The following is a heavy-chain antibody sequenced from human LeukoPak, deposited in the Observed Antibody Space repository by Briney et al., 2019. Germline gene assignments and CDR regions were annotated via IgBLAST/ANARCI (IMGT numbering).Heavy chain of an antibody. Sequence: GGSLRLSCAASGFTFSSYGMHWVRQAPGKGLEWVAFIRYDGSNKYYADSVKGRFTISRDNSKNTLYLQMNSLRAEDTAVYYCAKTYSGSSPAAADAFDIWGQGTMVTVSS. CDR1: GFTFSSYG. V-gene: IGHV3-30*02. D-gene: IGHD1-26*01. J-gene: IGHJ3*02. CDR3: AKTYSGSSPAAADAFDI. CDR2: IRYDGSNK.